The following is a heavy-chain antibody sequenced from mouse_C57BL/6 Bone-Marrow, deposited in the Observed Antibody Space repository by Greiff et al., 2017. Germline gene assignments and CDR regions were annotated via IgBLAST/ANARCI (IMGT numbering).Heavy chain of an antibody. D-gene: IGHD2-12*01. Sequence: ESGPGLVKPSQSLSLTCSVTGYSITSGYYWNWIRQFPGNKLEWMGYISYDGSNNYNPSLKNRISITRDTSKNQFFLKLNSVTTEDTATYYCASNSHYAMDYWGQGTSVTVSS. CDR2: ISYDGSN. J-gene: IGHJ4*01. V-gene: IGHV3-6*01. CDR1: GYSITSGYY. CDR3: ASNSHYAMDY.